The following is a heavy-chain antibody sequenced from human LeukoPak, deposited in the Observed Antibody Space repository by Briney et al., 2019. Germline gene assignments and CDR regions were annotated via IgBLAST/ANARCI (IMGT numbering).Heavy chain of an antibody. Sequence: PSETLSLTCTVSGGSISSSNYDWGWIRQPPGKGREWIGSIAYSGSTYYNPSLKSRATISVDTSKNQFSLKVSAVTAADPAVYSCARHRRAGTIFGFDYWGQGTLVTVSS. V-gene: IGHV4-39*01. CDR2: IAYSGST. D-gene: IGHD3-3*01. J-gene: IGHJ4*02. CDR3: ARHRRAGTIFGFDY. CDR1: GGSISSSNYD.